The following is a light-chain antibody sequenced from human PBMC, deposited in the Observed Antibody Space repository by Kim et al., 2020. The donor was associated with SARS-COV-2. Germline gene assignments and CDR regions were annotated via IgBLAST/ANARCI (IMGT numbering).Light chain of an antibody. CDR3: QSADSSGSVV. CDR1: ALPNQY. J-gene: IGLJ2*01. CDR2: KDS. V-gene: IGLV3-25*01. Sequence: VSPGQTARITCSGDALPNQYAYWYQQKPGQAPVLVIYKDSERPSGIPERFSGSSSGNTVTLTISGAQAVDEADYYCQSADSSGSVVFGGGTQLTVL.